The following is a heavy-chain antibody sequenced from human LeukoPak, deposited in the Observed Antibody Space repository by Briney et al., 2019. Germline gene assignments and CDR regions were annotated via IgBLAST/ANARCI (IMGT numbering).Heavy chain of an antibody. V-gene: IGHV1-69*05. CDR1: GGTFSSYA. CDR2: IIPIFGTA. D-gene: IGHD3-3*01. Sequence: GASVKVSCKASGGTFSSYAISWVRQAPGQGLELMGGIIPIFGTANYAQKFQGRVTITTDESTSTAYMELSSLRSEDTAVYYCARAPPPGRFLEWLPPYYYYMDVWGKGTTVTVSS. CDR3: ARAPPPGRFLEWLPPYYYYMDV. J-gene: IGHJ6*03.